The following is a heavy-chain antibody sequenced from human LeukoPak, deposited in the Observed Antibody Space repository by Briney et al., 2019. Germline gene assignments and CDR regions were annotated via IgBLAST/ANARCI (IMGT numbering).Heavy chain of an antibody. D-gene: IGHD2-2*02. CDR1: GGSISSYY. CDR2: INHSGST. J-gene: IGHJ6*04. V-gene: IGHV4-34*01. Sequence: SETLSLTCTVSGGSISSYYWSWIRQPPGKGLEWIGEINHSGSTNYNPSLKSRVTISVDTSKNQFSLKLSSVTAADTAVYYCARHGAGYCSSTSCYTRRTGMDVWGKGTTVTVSS. CDR3: ARHGAGYCSSTSCYTRRTGMDV.